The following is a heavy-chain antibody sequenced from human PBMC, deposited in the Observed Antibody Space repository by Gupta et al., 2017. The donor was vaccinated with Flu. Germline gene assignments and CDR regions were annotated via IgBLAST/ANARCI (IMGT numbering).Heavy chain of an antibody. Sequence: QVQLQESGPGLVKPSGTLSLTCAVSGGSISSSNWWSWVRQPPGKGLEGIGEIYHSGSTNYNPSLKSRVTISVDKSKNQFSLKLSSVTAADTAVYYWARMYYDYVWGKYGMDVWGQGTTVTVSS. J-gene: IGHJ6*02. D-gene: IGHD3-16*01. V-gene: IGHV4-4*02. CDR3: ARMYYDYVWGKYGMDV. CDR2: IYHSGST. CDR1: GGSISSSNW.